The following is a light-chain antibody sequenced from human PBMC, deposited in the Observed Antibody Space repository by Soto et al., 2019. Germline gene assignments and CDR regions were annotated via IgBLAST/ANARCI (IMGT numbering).Light chain of an antibody. J-gene: IGKJ4*01. Sequence: EIVLTQSPATLSLSPGERATLSCRASQSVSSYLAWYQQKPGQAPSLLIYAASNRATGIPARFSGSGSGTDFTLTISSLEPEDFAVYYCQQRSNWPLNFGGGTKVEIK. CDR2: AAS. V-gene: IGKV3-11*01. CDR1: QSVSSY. CDR3: QQRSNWPLN.